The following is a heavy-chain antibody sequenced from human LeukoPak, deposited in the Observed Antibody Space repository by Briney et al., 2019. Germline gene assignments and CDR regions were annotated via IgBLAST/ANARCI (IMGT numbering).Heavy chain of an antibody. Sequence: PSETLSLTCTVSGGSISSGGYSWSWIRQPPGKGLEWIGYIYHSGSTYYNPSLKSRVTISVDRSKNQFSLKLSSVTAADTAVYYCARVSVVAQFFDYWGQGTLVTVSS. V-gene: IGHV4-30-2*01. D-gene: IGHD5-12*01. CDR3: ARVSVVAQFFDY. CDR2: IYHSGST. CDR1: GGSISSGGYS. J-gene: IGHJ4*02.